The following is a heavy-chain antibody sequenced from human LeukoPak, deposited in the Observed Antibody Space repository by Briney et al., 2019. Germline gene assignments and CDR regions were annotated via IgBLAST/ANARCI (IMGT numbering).Heavy chain of an antibody. D-gene: IGHD3-22*01. V-gene: IGHV4-31*03. CDR2: IYYSGST. J-gene: IGHJ1*01. CDR1: GGSISSGGYY. Sequence: PSETLSLTCNVSGGSISSGGYYWSWIRQHPGKGLEWIGYIYYSGSTYYNPSLKSRVTISVDTSKNQFSLKLSSVTAADTAVYYCASNDSSGYPRVFQHWGQGTLVTVSS. CDR3: ASNDSSGYPRVFQH.